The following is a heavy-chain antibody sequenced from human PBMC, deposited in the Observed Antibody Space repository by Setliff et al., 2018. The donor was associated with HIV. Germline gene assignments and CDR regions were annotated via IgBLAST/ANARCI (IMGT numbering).Heavy chain of an antibody. CDR1: ADSVTSYS. V-gene: IGHV4-4*08. J-gene: IGHJ5*01. D-gene: IGHD1-1*01. CDR3: SRGSAAGTGLPPRDS. Sequence: SETLSLTCTVSADSVTSYSWEWIRQPPGKRLEWIGSVPTTDGATYNPSLQSRVSMSVDTSKMQVSLHLTSVTAADTAVYYCSRGSAAGTGLPPRDSWGQGILVTVSS. CDR2: VPTTDGA.